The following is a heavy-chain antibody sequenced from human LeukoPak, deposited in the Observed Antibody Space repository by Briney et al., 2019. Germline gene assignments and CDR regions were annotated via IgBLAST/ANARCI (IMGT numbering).Heavy chain of an antibody. CDR1: GGSFSGYY. CDR2: INHSGST. D-gene: IGHD6-13*01. J-gene: IGHJ5*02. V-gene: IGHV4-34*01. Sequence: SETLSLTCAAYGGSFSGYYWSWIRQPPGKGLEWIGEINHSGSTNYNPSLKSRVTISVDTSKNQFSLKLSSVTAVDTAVYYCARGGLSSSSSWLSWFDPWGQGTLVTVSS. CDR3: ARGGLSSSSSWLSWFDP.